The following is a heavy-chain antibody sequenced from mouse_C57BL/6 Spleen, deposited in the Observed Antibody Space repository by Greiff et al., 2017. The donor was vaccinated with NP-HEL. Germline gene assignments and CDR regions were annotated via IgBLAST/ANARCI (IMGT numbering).Heavy chain of an antibody. CDR2: IDPSDSYT. CDR1: GYTFTSYW. D-gene: IGHD2-1*01. J-gene: IGHJ2*01. V-gene: IGHV1-59*01. Sequence: QVQLKQPGAELVRPGTSVKLSCKASGYTFTSYWMHWVKQRPGQGLEWIGVIDPSDSYTHYNQKLKGQATLTVDTSSSTAYMQLSSLTSEESAVYCCARYYGNYVGYFDYWGQGTTRTVSS. CDR3: ARYYGNYVGYFDY.